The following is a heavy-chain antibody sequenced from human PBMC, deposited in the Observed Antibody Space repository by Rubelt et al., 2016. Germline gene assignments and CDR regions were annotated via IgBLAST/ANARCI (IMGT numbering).Heavy chain of an antibody. Sequence: EVQLVESGGGLVQPGGSLRLSCAASGFTVSNSYMSWVRQAPGKGLEWVGRIKSKTDGGTTEYAAPVKGRFTISRDDSNNTLFLQMNSLKTEDTAVYYCITVSVLVVSWGPGTLVTVSS. D-gene: IGHD2-21*01. CDR2: IKSKTDGGTT. V-gene: IGHV3-15*01. CDR1: GFTVSNSY. CDR3: ITVSVLVVS. J-gene: IGHJ4*02.